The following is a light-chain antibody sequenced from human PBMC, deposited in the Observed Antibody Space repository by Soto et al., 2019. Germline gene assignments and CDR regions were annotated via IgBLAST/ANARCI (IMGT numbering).Light chain of an antibody. Sequence: DITMTQSPSTLSASVGDRVTITCRASQSISSWLAWYQQKPGKAPKLLIYRASSIESGVPSRFSGSGSGTEFTLTISSLQPDDFATYYCQQYNSWTFGQGTKVEIK. CDR1: QSISSW. V-gene: IGKV1-5*03. J-gene: IGKJ1*01. CDR2: RAS. CDR3: QQYNSWT.